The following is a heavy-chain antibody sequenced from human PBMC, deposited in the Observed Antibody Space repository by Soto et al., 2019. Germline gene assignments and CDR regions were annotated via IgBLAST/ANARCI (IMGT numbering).Heavy chain of an antibody. V-gene: IGHV5-51*01. CDR1: GYIFAHYW. J-gene: IGHJ6*02. CDR2: IFPGDSET. Sequence: GESLKISCTASGYIFAHYWIGWVRQTPGKGLEWMGIIFPGDSETRYSPSFHGQVTISVDKSDNTAYLQWSSLKASDSGVYYCARQILGGYTDHNYAVDVWGQGTTVTVSS. CDR3: ARQILGGYTDHNYAVDV. D-gene: IGHD2-2*02.